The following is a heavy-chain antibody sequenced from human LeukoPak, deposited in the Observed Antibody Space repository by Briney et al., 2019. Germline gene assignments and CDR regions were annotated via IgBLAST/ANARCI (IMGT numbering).Heavy chain of an antibody. CDR3: AKAMTSVVTPGAS. CDR2: ISSGSTYT. V-gene: IGHV3-11*05. CDR1: GFTFTDHY. Sequence: KPGGSLRLSCAASGFTFTDHYMSWIRQAPGKGLEWVSYISSGSTYTNYADSVRGRFTISRDNAKNSLYLQMNSLRAEDTAVYFCAKAMTSVVTPGASWGQGTLVTVSS. D-gene: IGHD4-23*01. J-gene: IGHJ5*02.